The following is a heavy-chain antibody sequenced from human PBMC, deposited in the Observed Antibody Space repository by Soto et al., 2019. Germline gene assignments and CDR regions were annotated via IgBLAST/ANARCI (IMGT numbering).Heavy chain of an antibody. Sequence: QVQLQESGPGLVKPSETLSLTCTVSGGSISSYCWSWIRQPPGKGLEWIGYIYYSGSTNYNPSLKSRVTISVDTSKNQFSLKLSSVTAADTAVYYCARLLWSRGDWFDPWGQGTLVTVSS. D-gene: IGHD3-10*01. V-gene: IGHV4-59*08. CDR1: GGSISSYC. CDR2: IYYSGST. CDR3: ARLLWSRGDWFDP. J-gene: IGHJ5*02.